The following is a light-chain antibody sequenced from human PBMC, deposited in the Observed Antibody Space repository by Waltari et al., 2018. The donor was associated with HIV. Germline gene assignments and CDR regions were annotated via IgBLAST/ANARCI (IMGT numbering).Light chain of an antibody. CDR2: AAS. Sequence: DIQLPQSPSFLSASVGDRVPITCRASQGISSYLAWYQQKPGKAPKLLIYAASTLQRGVPSRFSGSRSGTEFTLTISSLQPEDFATYYCQQLNSYLGFTFGPGTKVDIK. V-gene: IGKV1-9*01. J-gene: IGKJ3*01. CDR1: QGISSY. CDR3: QQLNSYLGFT.